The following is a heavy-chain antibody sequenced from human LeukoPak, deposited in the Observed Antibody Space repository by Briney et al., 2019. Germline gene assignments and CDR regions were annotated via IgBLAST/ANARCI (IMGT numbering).Heavy chain of an antibody. CDR2: VDPEDGET. CDR1: GYTFTDYY. CDR3: ATDPSVVPAVPPPYAFDI. J-gene: IGHJ3*02. Sequence: ASVKVSCKVSGYTFTDYYMHWVQQAPEKGLEWMGLVDPEDGETIYAEKFQGRVTITADTSTDTAYMELSSLRSEDTAVYYCATDPSVVPAVPPPYAFDIWGQGTMVTVSS. V-gene: IGHV1-69-2*01. D-gene: IGHD2-2*01.